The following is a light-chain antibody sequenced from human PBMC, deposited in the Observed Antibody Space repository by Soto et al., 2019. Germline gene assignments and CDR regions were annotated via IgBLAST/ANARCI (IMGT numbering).Light chain of an antibody. CDR1: MRDVGAYNL. J-gene: IGLJ2*01. Sequence: QSALTQPASVSGSAGQSITISCSGTMRDVGAYNLVSWYQQHPGTAPKLIIYEVRNRPSGISSRFSGSRSGNTASLAITGLQAEDEADYYCQSYDSSLSGSKVFGGGTKLTVL. V-gene: IGLV2-14*01. CDR3: QSYDSSLSGSKV. CDR2: EVR.